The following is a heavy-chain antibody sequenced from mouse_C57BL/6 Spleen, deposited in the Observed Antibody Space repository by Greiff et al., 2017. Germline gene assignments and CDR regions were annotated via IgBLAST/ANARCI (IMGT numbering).Heavy chain of an antibody. V-gene: IGHV8-8*01. D-gene: IGHD2-4*01. CDR1: GFSLSTFGMG. J-gene: IGHJ4*01. CDR2: IWWDDDK. Sequence: QVTLKESGPGILQPSQTLSLTCSFSGFSLSTFGMGVGWIRQPSGKGLEWLAHIWWDDDKYYNPALKSRLTISKDTSKNQVFLKIANVDTADTATYYCAPIYYDYDKGYAMDYWGQGTSVTVSS. CDR3: APIYYDYDKGYAMDY.